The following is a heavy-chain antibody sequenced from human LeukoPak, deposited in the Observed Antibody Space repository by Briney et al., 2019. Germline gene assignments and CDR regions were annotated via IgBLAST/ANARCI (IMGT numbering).Heavy chain of an antibody. CDR3: ARQHHYWLFCFDP. V-gene: IGHV3-30-3*01. D-gene: IGHD2-15*01. CDR1: GFTFSSYA. J-gene: IGHJ5*02. Sequence: GGSLRLSCAASGFTFSSYAMHWVRQAPGKGLEWVAVISYDGSNKYYADSVKGRFTISRDNSKNTLYLQMNSLRAEDTAVYYCARQHHYWLFCFDPWGQGTLVTVSS. CDR2: ISYDGSNK.